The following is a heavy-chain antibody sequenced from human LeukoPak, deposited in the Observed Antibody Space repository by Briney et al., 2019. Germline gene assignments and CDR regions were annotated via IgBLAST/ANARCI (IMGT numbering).Heavy chain of an antibody. D-gene: IGHD2-2*01. Sequence: GGSLRLSCAASGFTFSDYYMSWIRQAPGEGLEWVSYISSSSSATYYADSVKGRFTISRDNSKNTLYLQMNSLRAEDTAVYYCARSVVPAANFNWFDPWGQGTLVTVSS. J-gene: IGHJ5*02. CDR1: GFTFSDYY. V-gene: IGHV3-11*06. CDR3: ARSVVPAANFNWFDP. CDR2: ISSSSSAT.